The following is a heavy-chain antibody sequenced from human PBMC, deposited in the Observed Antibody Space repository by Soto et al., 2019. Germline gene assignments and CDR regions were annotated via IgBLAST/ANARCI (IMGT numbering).Heavy chain of an antibody. V-gene: IGHV4-59*11. J-gene: IGHJ5*01. Sequence: EILSLTCTVSGGSLSSHYWSWIRQPPGKGLEWIGYIYYSGSTNYNPSLRSRVTISLHTSKRRFSLKLSSVTAPDTAVYYCARADVQNSFDTWGSGSLGTVSS. CDR3: ARADVQNSFDT. CDR2: IYYSGST. CDR1: GGSLSSHY. D-gene: IGHD3-10*02.